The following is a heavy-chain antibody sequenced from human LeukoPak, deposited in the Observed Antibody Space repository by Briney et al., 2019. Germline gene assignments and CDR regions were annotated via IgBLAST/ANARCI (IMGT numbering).Heavy chain of an antibody. Sequence: GGSLRLSCVVSGFTFSGYSMNWVRQAPGKGLEWISYIGGSGNTIFYTDSMKGRFTVSRDNAKNPLYLQMDSLRDGDTAVYYCTRGRPGHYYDYWGQGTLVTVSS. CDR3: TRGRPGHYYDY. CDR2: IGGSGNTI. V-gene: IGHV3-48*02. CDR1: GFTFSGYS. J-gene: IGHJ4*02.